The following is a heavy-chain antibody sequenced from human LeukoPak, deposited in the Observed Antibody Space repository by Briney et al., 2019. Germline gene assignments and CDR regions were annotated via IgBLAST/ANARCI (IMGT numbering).Heavy chain of an antibody. CDR1: GYTFTGYY. J-gene: IGHJ4*02. D-gene: IGHD6-13*01. Sequence: ASVKVSCKASGYTFTGYYMHWVRQAPGQGLEWMGWINPNSGGTNYAQKFQGRVTMTRDTSISTAYMELSRLRSDDTAVYYCARADSSRNPIIYWGQGTLVTVSS. CDR2: INPNSGGT. V-gene: IGHV1-2*02. CDR3: ARADSSRNPIIY.